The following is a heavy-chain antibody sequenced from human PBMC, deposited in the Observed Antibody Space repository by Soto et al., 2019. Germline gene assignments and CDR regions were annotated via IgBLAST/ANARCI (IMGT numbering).Heavy chain of an antibody. J-gene: IGHJ4*02. D-gene: IGHD2-21*01. V-gene: IGHV3-74*01. Sequence: PGWSLRLSCAASGFTFSNYWMDWVRQAPGKGLVWVSRVNSDGSSIDYADSVEGRFTISRDNAKNTLYLHMNSLRAEDTAVYCCGRDSLGGENTGLLDYWGQGTPATGSS. CDR1: GFTFSNYW. CDR3: GRDSLGGENTGLLDY. CDR2: VNSDGSSI.